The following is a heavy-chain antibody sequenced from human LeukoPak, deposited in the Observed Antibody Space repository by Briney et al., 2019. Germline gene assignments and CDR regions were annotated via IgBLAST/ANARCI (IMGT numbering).Heavy chain of an antibody. CDR1: GFTVSINS. V-gene: IGHV3-53*01. CDR2: IYSGGNT. CDR3: AKDRYSSSFFDY. J-gene: IGHJ4*02. Sequence: GGSLRLSCTVSGFTVSINSMSWVRQAPGKGLEWVSFIYSGGNTHYSDSVKGRFTISRDNSKNTLYLQMNSLRAEDTAVYYCAKDRYSSSFFDYWGQGTLVTVSS. D-gene: IGHD6-13*01.